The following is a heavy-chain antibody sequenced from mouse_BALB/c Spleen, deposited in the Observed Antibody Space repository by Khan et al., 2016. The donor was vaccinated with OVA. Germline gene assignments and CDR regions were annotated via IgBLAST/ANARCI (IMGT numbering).Heavy chain of an antibody. Sequence: QIQLVQSGPELKKPGETVKISCKASGYTFTNYGMNWVKQAPGKGLKWMGWINTYTGEPTSTDDFKGRFAFSLATSASTAYLQINNLKNEDMATYFCARGASYWYVDVWGAGTTVTVSS. V-gene: IGHV9-1*02. J-gene: IGHJ1*01. CDR1: GYTFTNYG. CDR2: INTYTGEP. CDR3: ARGASYWYVDV.